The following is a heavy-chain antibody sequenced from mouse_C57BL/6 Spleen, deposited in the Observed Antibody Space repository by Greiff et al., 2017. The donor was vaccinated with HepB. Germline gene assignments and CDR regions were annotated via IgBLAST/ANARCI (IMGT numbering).Heavy chain of an antibody. D-gene: IGHD3-2*02. V-gene: IGHV1-74*01. CDR3: AIEGAAQAWFAY. J-gene: IGHJ3*01. CDR2: IHPSDSDT. Sequence: QVQLKQPGAELVKPGASVKVSCKASGYTFTSYWMHWVKQRPGQGLEWIGRIHPSDSDTNYNQKFKGKATLTVDKSSSTAYMQLSSLTSEDSAVYYCAIEGAAQAWFAYWGQGTLVTVSA. CDR1: GYTFTSYW.